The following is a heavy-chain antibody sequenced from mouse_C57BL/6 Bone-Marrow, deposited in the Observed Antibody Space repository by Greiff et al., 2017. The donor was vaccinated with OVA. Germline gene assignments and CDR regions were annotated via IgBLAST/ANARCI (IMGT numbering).Heavy chain of an antibody. J-gene: IGHJ4*01. CDR1: GFTFSSYA. CDR2: ISDGGSYT. CDR3: ARDSFYAMDY. V-gene: IGHV5-4*01. Sequence: EVKLMESGGGLVKPGGSLKLSCAASGFTFSSYAMSWVRQTPEKRLEWVATISDGGSYTYYPDNVKGRFTISRDNAKNTLYLQMSHLKSEDTAMYYCARDSFYAMDYWGQGTSVTVSS.